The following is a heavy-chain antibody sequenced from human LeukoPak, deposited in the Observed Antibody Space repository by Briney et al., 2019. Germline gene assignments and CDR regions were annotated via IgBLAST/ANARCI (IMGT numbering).Heavy chain of an antibody. Sequence: PSETLSLTCTVSGGSISSSSYYWGWIRQPPGKGLAWIGSIYYSGSTYYNPSLKSRVTISVDTSKNQFPLKLSSVTAADTAVYYCARERGSGWYIFWGQGTLVTVSS. V-gene: IGHV4-39*06. CDR3: ARERGSGWYIF. CDR1: GGSISSSSYY. J-gene: IGHJ4*02. CDR2: IYYSGST. D-gene: IGHD6-19*01.